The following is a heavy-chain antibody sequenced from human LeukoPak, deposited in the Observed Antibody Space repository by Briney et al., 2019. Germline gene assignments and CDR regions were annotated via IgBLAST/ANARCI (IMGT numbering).Heavy chain of an antibody. CDR2: IWYDGSNK. J-gene: IGHJ4*02. V-gene: IGHV3-33*01. Sequence: HPRRSLRLSCAASGFTFGSYGMHWVRQAPGKGLEWVAAIWYDGSNKYYADSVKGRFTISRDNSKNTLYLQMNSLRAEDTAVYYCARDSDYPDYWGQGTLVTVSS. CDR1: GFTFGSYG. CDR3: ARDSDYPDY. D-gene: IGHD3-10*01.